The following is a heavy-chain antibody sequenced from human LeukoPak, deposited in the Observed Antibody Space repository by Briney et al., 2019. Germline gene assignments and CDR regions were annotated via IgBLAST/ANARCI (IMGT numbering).Heavy chain of an antibody. CDR3: ARDMYSSSSPWFDP. D-gene: IGHD6-6*01. CDR2: ISAYNGNT. V-gene: IGHV1-18*01. CDR1: GYTFTSYG. J-gene: IGHJ5*02. Sequence: ASVTVSCKASGYTFTSYGISWVRQAPGQGLEWMGWISAYNGNTNYAQKLQGRVTMTTDTSTSTAYMELRSLRSDDTAVYYCARDMYSSSSPWFDPWGQGTLVTVSS.